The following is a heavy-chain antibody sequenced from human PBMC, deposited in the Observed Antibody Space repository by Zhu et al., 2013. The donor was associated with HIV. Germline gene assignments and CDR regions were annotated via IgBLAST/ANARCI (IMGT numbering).Heavy chain of an antibody. D-gene: IGHD2-21*02. V-gene: IGHV1-69*01. J-gene: IGHJ6*02. CDR3: ARGRIRIVVVTEIPRNYYYYYGMDV. Sequence: QVQLVQSGAEVKKPGSSVKVSCKASGGTFSSYAISWVRQAPGQGLEWMGGIIPIFGTANYAQKFQGRVTITADESTSTAYMELSSLRSEDTAVYYCARGRIRIVVVTEIPRNYYYYYGMDVWGQGTTVTVSS. CDR1: GGTFSSYA. CDR2: IIPIFGTA.